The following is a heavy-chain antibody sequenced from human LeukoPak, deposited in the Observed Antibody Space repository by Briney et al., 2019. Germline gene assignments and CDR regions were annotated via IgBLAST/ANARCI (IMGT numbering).Heavy chain of an antibody. D-gene: IGHD3-10*01. CDR3: ARDIGEWFGERWAFDDY. V-gene: IGHV3-21*01. CDR1: GFTFSSYS. CDR2: ISSSGSYI. Sequence: GGSLRLSCAASGFTFSSYSMNWVRQAPGKGLEWASSISSSGSYISYADSVKGRFTISRDNAKNSLYLQMNSLRAEDTAVYYCARDIGEWFGERWAFDDYWGQGTLVTVSS. J-gene: IGHJ4*02.